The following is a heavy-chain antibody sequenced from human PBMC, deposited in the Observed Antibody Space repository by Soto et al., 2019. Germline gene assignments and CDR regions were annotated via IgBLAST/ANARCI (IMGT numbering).Heavy chain of an antibody. V-gene: IGHV4-31*03. J-gene: IGHJ6*02. CDR1: GGSISSGGYY. CDR3: ASLSRRGDYGMDV. Sequence: KTSETLSLTCTVSGGSISSGGYYWSWIRQHPGKGLEWIGYIYYSGSTYYNPSLKSRVTISVDTSKNQFSLKLSSVTAADTAVYYGASLSRRGDYGMDVWAQGTTVTVSS. CDR2: IYYSGST.